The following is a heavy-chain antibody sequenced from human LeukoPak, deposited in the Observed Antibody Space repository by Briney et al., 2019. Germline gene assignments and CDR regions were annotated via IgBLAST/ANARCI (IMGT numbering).Heavy chain of an antibody. CDR2: IYSGGST. Sequence: GGSLRLSCAASGFTVSSNYMSWVRQAPGKGLEWVSVIYSGGSTYYADSVKGRFTISRDNSKNTLYLQMNSLRAEDRAVYYCASTRSGYYYTRYYYGMDVWGQGTTVTVSS. V-gene: IGHV3-66*02. CDR1: GFTVSSNY. J-gene: IGHJ6*02. CDR3: ASTRSGYYYTRYYYGMDV. D-gene: IGHD3-22*01.